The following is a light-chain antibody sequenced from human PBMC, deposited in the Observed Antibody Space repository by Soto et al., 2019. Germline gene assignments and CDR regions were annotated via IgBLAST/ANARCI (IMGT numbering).Light chain of an antibody. J-gene: IGKJ4*01. CDR1: ENIFKF. CDR2: AAS. CDR3: QHYRSLSIT. Sequence: DILLIQSPATLSAPVGDRITITFRASENIFKFLAWYQQRSGSAPNLLIYAASDLERGVPSRFSGSGSGTEFTLTIDNLQPNDSATYLCQHYRSLSITFGGGPRVDVK. V-gene: IGKV1-5*01.